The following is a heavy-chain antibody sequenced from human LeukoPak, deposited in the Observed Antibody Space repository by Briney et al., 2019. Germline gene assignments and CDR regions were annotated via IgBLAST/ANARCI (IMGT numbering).Heavy chain of an antibody. V-gene: IGHV4-61*02. CDR1: GGSISSGSYY. CDR2: IYTSGST. CDR3: ARLTVTTKADY. Sequence: SETLSLTCTVSGGSISSGSYYWSWIRQPAGKGLEWIGRIYTSGSTNYNPSLKSRVTISVDTSKNQFSLKLSSVTAADTAVYYCARLTVTTKADYWGQGTLVTVSS. D-gene: IGHD4-17*01. J-gene: IGHJ4*02.